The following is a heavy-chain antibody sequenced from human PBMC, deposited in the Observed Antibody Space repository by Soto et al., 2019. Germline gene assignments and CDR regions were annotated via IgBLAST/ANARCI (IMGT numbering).Heavy chain of an antibody. CDR1: GYTFTSYG. V-gene: IGHV1-18*04. J-gene: IGHJ4*02. CDR2: ISAYNGNT. D-gene: IGHD2-21*02. Sequence: ASVKVSCKASGYTFTSYGISWVRQAPGQGLERLGWISAYNGNTNYAQNRQWRCTMATDTSTSTAYKELRSLKSDDTAVYYFASARHIVVVTELDYLGQVTLVTVSS. CDR3: ASARHIVVVTELDY.